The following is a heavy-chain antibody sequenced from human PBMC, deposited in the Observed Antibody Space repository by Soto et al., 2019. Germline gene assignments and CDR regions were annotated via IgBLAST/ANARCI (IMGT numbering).Heavy chain of an antibody. CDR3: ARDKNWGSRYFDY. J-gene: IGHJ4*02. D-gene: IGHD7-27*01. V-gene: IGHV3-7*03. CDR1: GFTFSSSW. CDR2: IKQDGSEK. Sequence: LRRFCSASGFTFSSSWMTWVRQAPGKGLEWVANIKQDGSEKYYVDSVKGRFTISRDNSKNSLYLQMNSLRAEDTAVYYCARDKNWGSRYFDYWGQGTLVTVSS.